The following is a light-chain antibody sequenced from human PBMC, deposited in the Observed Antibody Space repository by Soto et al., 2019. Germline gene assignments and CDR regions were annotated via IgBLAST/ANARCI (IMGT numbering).Light chain of an antibody. CDR2: EVS. V-gene: IGLV2-14*01. J-gene: IGLJ3*02. CDR1: SSDVGGYDY. Sequence: QSALTQPASVSGSPGQSITISCTGTSSDVGGYDYVSWYQQHPGKAPKLMIYEVSNRPSGVSNRFSGSKSGNTASLTISGLQAEDEADYYCLAYTNTTPRVFGGGTKLTVL. CDR3: LAYTNTTPRV.